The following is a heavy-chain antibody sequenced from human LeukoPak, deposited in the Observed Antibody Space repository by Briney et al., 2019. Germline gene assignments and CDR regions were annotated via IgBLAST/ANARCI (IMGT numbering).Heavy chain of an antibody. Sequence: GASVKVSCKASGYTFTGYYMHWLRQAPGQGPEWMGWINPSSGGTKYAQKFQGRVTLTRDTSISTGYLEMSSLRSDDTAIYYCARVGGAYDYDYWGQRTLVTVSS. J-gene: IGHJ4*02. CDR2: INPSSGGT. D-gene: IGHD5-12*01. CDR3: ARVGGAYDYDY. V-gene: IGHV1-2*02. CDR1: GYTFTGYY.